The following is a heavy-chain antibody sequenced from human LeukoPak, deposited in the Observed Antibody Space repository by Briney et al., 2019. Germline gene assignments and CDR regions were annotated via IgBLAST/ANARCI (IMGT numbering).Heavy chain of an antibody. CDR3: ARHDSVRGHAFDI. D-gene: IGHD3-10*01. Sequence: SETLSLTCTVSGGSISSSSYYWGWIRQPPGKGLEWIGSIYYSGSTYYNPSLKSRVTISVDTSKNQFSLKLSSVTAADTAVYYCARHDSVRGHAFDIWGQGTMVTVSS. V-gene: IGHV4-39*01. CDR1: GGSISSSSYY. J-gene: IGHJ3*02. CDR2: IYYSGST.